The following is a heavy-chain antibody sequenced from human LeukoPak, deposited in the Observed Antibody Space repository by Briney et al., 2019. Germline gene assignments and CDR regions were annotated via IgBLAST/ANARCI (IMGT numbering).Heavy chain of an antibody. V-gene: IGHV3-30*19. D-gene: IGHD6-13*01. J-gene: IGHJ4*02. CDR2: ISYDGSNK. CDR3: AREGSSWYNFDY. CDR1: GFTFRNYG. Sequence: GGSLRLSCAASGFTFRNYGMHWVRQAPGKGLEWVAVISYDGSNKYYADSVKGRFTISRDNSKNTLYLQMNSLRAEDTAVYYCAREGSSWYNFDYWGQGTLVTVSS.